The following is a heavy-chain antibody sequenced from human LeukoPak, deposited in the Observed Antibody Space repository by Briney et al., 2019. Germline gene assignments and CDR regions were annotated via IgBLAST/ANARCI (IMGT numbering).Heavy chain of an antibody. J-gene: IGHJ4*02. D-gene: IGHD1-26*01. V-gene: IGHV4-4*07. CDR2: ISTLGST. CDR3: ARVAQYLVGASSTAFFEY. Sequence: SETLSLACSVSGGSINNYYWTWIRQPAGKGLEWIGHISTLGSTNYNPSLKSRVSMSVDTSNYHFSLKLSFVTAADTAIYYCARVAQYLVGASSTAFFEYWGQGTLVTVSS. CDR1: GGSINNYY.